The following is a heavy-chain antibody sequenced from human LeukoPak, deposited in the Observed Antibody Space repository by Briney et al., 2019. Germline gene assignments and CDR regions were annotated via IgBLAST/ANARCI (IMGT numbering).Heavy chain of an antibody. J-gene: IGHJ3*02. D-gene: IGHD3-22*01. CDR1: GGSISSYY. CDR2: IYYSGST. CDR3: ARVKDDSSGYSHDAFDI. V-gene: IGHV4-59*01. Sequence: SETLSLTCTVSGGSISSYYWSWLRQPPGKGLEWIGYIYYSGSTNYNPSLKSRVTISVDTSKNQFSLKLSSATAADTAVYYCARVKDDSSGYSHDAFDIWGQGTMVTVSS.